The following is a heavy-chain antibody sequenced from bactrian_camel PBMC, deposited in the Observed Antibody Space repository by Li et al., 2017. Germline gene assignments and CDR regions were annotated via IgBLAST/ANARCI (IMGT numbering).Heavy chain of an antibody. J-gene: IGHJ6*01. CDR2: VYPDGHT. CDR1: GYTYSTYC. CDR3: AAVPKRRTYDCYAGSPDFGY. Sequence: VESGGGSVQAGGSLRLSCVGSGYTYSTYCMAWFRQAPGKEREGVAAVYPDGHTSYPDSVKDRFTISRDNAKNILYLEMNNLQPEDTAIYYCAAVPKRRTYDCYAGSPDFGYWGQGTQVTVS. V-gene: IGHV3S55*01. D-gene: IGHD3*01.